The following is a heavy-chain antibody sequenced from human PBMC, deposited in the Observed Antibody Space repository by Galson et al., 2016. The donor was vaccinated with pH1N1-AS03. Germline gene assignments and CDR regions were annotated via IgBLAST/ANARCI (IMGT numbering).Heavy chain of an antibody. CDR1: GGTFSSDA. V-gene: IGHV1-69*04. Sequence: SGGTFSSDAISWVRQAPGQGLEWMGRIIPILGITDYAQKFQGRVTITADKSTSTAYMELSSLRSEDTAVYYCARDTSTTATTHFDCWGQGTLVTVSS. CDR3: ARDTSTTATTHFDC. CDR2: IIPILGIT. D-gene: IGHD4-17*01. J-gene: IGHJ4*02.